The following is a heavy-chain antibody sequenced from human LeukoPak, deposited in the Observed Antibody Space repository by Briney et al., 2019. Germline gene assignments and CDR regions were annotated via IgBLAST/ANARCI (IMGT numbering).Heavy chain of an antibody. V-gene: IGHV4-59*01. CDR1: GGSISSYY. J-gene: IGHJ4*02. CDR2: VYYSGST. CDR3: ARGPTVTNVGEYYFDY. Sequence: PSETLSLTCTVSGGSISSYYWSWIRQPPGKGLEWIGYVYYSGSTNYNPSLKSRVTISVDTSKNQFSLKLSSVTAADTAVYYCARGPTVTNVGEYYFDYWGQGTLVTVSS. D-gene: IGHD4-17*01.